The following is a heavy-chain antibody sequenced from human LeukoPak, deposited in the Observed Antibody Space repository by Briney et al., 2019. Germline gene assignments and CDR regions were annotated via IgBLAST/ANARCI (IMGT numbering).Heavy chain of an antibody. D-gene: IGHD1-14*01. J-gene: IGHJ6*02. CDR1: GFTFSSHS. CDR3: AKPPPAEPGDHYYYYGMDV. CDR2: ISSSGSTI. V-gene: IGHV3-48*01. Sequence: GGSLRLSCAASGFTFSSHSMNWVRQAPGKGLEWVSYISSSGSTIYYADSVKGRFSISRDNAKNSLHLQMNSLRAEDTAVYYCAKPPPAEPGDHYYYYGMDVWGQGTTVTVSS.